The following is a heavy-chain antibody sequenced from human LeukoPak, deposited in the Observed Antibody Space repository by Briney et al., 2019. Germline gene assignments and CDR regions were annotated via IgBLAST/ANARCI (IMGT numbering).Heavy chain of an antibody. CDR3: TRDHCRGDNCLSFDY. J-gene: IGHJ4*02. V-gene: IGHV1-18*04. CDR2: IGAYNGDT. D-gene: IGHD2-15*01. CDR1: GYTFTSFG. Sequence: ASVKVSCKPSGYTFTSFGISWVRQAPGQGPEGRGWIGAYNGDTNYAQKFQGRATMTTDTSTSTAYMDLRSLRSDDTAVYYCTRDHCRGDNCLSFDYWGQGTLVTVSS.